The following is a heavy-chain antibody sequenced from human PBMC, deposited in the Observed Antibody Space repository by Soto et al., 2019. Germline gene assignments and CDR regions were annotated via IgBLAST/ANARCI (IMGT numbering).Heavy chain of an antibody. Sequence: GGSLRLSCAASGFTFSSYSMNWVRQAPGKGLEWVSYINSSSSTIYYADSVKGRFTISRDNAKNSLYLQMNSLRDEDTAVYYCARDMGAAMVRGVRGGFDPWGQGTLVTVSS. CDR2: INSSSSTI. J-gene: IGHJ5*02. D-gene: IGHD3-10*01. CDR1: GFTFSSYS. CDR3: ARDMGAAMVRGVRGGFDP. V-gene: IGHV3-48*02.